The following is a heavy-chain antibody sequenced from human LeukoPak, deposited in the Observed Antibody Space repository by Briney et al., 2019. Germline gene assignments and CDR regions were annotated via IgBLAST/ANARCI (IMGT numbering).Heavy chain of an antibody. D-gene: IGHD2-2*01. J-gene: IGHJ4*02. Sequence: TGRSLRLACAASRFTFTSYAMHWVRRAPGKGLEWVAVLSYDGRDKHYADSVKGRFTISRDNSKSTLYLQMNSLRAEDTAVYYCARDGGGTSADYYFDYWGQGTLVTVSS. CDR2: LSYDGRDK. V-gene: IGHV3-30*04. CDR3: ARDGGGTSADYYFDY. CDR1: RFTFTSYA.